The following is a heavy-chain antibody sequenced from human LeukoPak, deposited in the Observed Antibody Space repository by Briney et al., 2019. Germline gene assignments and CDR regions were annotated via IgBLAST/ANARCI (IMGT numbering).Heavy chain of an antibody. Sequence: ASVKVSCKASGYTFTSYGISWVRQAPGQGLEWMGLINPSGSSTLYAQKFQGRVTMTRDMSTTTDYMELNSLRAEDTAVYYCARGPSGYHNTGGQGTLVTVSS. CDR3: ARGPSGYHNT. CDR2: INPSGSST. D-gene: IGHD5-12*01. J-gene: IGHJ4*02. CDR1: GYTFTSYG. V-gene: IGHV1-46*01.